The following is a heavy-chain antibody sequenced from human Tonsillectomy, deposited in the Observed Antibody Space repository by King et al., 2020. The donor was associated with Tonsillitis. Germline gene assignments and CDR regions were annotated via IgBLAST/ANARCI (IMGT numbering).Heavy chain of an antibody. V-gene: IGHV1-2*05. CDR3: ARASVDGGFDI. D-gene: IGHD2-15*01. CDR1: GYTFTGYY. CDR2: ISPTNGGT. Sequence: QLVQSGAEVKKPGASVKVSCKASGYTFTGYYLHWVRQAPGQGLEWMGRISPTNGGTKYAQKFQARVTLTRDTSISTAYMELSRLRSDDTVIYYCARASVDGGFDIWGQGTLVIVSS. J-gene: IGHJ3*02.